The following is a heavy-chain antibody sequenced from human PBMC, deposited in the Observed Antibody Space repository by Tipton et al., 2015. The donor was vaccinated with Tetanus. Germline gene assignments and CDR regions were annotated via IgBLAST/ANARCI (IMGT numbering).Heavy chain of an antibody. CDR3: AGDVGGDAASPVGLDV. D-gene: IGHD2-21*02. J-gene: IGHJ3*01. CDR1: GFTFSDYY. Sequence: SLRLSCAASGFTFSDYYMTWIRQAPGKGLEWVSYISRSSSTIYYADSVKGRFTISRDNAKNSLYLQMSSLRAEDTAVYYCAGDVGGDAASPVGLDVWSRRTMDTVSS. V-gene: IGHV3-11*01. CDR2: ISRSSSTI.